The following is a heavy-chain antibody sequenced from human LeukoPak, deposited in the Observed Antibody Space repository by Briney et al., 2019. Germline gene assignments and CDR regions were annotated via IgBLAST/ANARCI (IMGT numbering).Heavy chain of an antibody. CDR3: ARCQGLNYDILTGYSYYYYMDV. Sequence: ASVKVSCKASGYTFTSYDINWVRQATGQGLEGMGWMNPNSGNTGYAQKFRGRVTMTRNTSISTAYMELSTLRSEDTAVYYCARCQGLNYDILTGYSYYYYMDVWGKGTTVTVSS. CDR1: GYTFTSYD. D-gene: IGHD3-9*01. CDR2: MNPNSGNT. J-gene: IGHJ6*03. V-gene: IGHV1-8*01.